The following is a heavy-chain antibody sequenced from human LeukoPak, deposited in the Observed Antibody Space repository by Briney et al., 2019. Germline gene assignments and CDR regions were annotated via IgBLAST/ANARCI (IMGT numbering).Heavy chain of an antibody. CDR3: ARGSSLDY. CDR1: GGSISSGSYY. J-gene: IGHJ4*02. Sequence: QPSETLSLTCTVSGGSISSGSYYWSWIRQPAGKGLEWIGRIYTSGSTNYNPSLKSRVTISVDTSKNQFSLKLSSVTAADTAVYYCARGSSLDYWGQGTLVAVSS. CDR2: IYTSGST. V-gene: IGHV4-61*02.